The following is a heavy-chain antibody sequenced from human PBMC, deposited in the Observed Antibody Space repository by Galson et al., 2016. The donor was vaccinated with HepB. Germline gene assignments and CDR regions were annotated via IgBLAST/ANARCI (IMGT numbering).Heavy chain of an antibody. CDR2: ISGSNNYI. V-gene: IGHV3-21*01. J-gene: IGHJ4*02. D-gene: IGHD3-3*01. CDR1: GFTFSSYS. CDR3: ARDRLRFLEWSENDY. Sequence: SLRLSCAASGFTFSSYSMNWVRQAPGKGLEWVSSISGSNNYIYYADSVKGRFTISRDSAQNSLYLQMYSLRAEDTAVYFCARDRLRFLEWSENDYWGQGTLVTVSS.